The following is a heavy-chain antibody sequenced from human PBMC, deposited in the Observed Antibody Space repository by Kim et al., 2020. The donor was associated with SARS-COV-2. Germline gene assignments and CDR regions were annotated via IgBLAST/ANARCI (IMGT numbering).Heavy chain of an antibody. CDR3: ARDHAWAGKGHYFDY. V-gene: IGHV4-59*13. J-gene: IGHJ4*02. Sequence: SETLSLTCTVSGGSISSYYWSWIRQPPGKGLEWIGYIYYSGSTNYNPSLKSRVTISVDTSKNQFSLKLSSVTAADTAVYYCARDHAWAGKGHYFDYWGQGTLVTVSS. CDR1: GGSISSYY. CDR2: IYYSGST. D-gene: IGHD3-10*01.